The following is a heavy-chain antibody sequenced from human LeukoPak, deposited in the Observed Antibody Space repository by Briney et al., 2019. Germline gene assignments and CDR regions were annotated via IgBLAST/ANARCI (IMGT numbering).Heavy chain of an antibody. J-gene: IGHJ4*02. Sequence: SETLSLTCGVYDGSLINYYCHWIRQAPRKGLEWIGEISHGGITKHNPSLKSRVTMSQDTSKRQFSLKMNSMTAADTGVYYCGIFMDVVPGSMSWGLGTLVTVCS. D-gene: IGHD2-2*01. CDR3: GIFMDVVPGSMS. CDR1: DGSLINYY. V-gene: IGHV4-34*01. CDR2: ISHGGIT.